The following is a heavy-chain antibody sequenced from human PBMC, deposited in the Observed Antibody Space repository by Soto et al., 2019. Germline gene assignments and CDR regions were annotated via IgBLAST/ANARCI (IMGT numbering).Heavy chain of an antibody. V-gene: IGHV1-2*02. D-gene: IGHD5-18*01. J-gene: IGHJ6*02. Sequence: QAQLVQSGADVKKPGASVRVSCKASGYSFTGYFTQWVRQAPGQGLEWMGWINLNSGGTNYAQKFQVRVTMTRDTSISTAYMELSRLRSDDTAVYYCARGGDTAMVYHGMDVWGQGTTVTVSS. CDR2: INLNSGGT. CDR3: ARGGDTAMVYHGMDV. CDR1: GYSFTGYF.